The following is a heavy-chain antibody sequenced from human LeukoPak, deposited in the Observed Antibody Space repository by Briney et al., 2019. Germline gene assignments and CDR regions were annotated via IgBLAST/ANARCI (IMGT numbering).Heavy chain of an antibody. CDR2: ISGSGGST. CDR3: AKDRGSGSFSD. V-gene: IGHV3-23*01. Sequence: GGSLRLSCAASGFTFSSYAMSWVRQAQGKGLEWVSAISGSGGSTYYADSVKGRFTISRDNSKNTLYLQMNSLRAEDTAVYYCAKDRGSGSFSDWGQGTLVTVSS. J-gene: IGHJ4*02. D-gene: IGHD3-10*01. CDR1: GFTFSSYA.